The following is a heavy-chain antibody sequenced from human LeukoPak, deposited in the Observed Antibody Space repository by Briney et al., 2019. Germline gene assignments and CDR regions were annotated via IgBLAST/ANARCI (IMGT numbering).Heavy chain of an antibody. CDR1: GFSFRTHS. D-gene: IGHD6-13*01. Sequence: GGSLRLSCAASGFSFRTHSMKWVRQAPGKGLEWVSSITSFGSDIYYADSVKGRFTISRDNAKNSLYLQMNSLRAEDTAVYYCARFSSSSINYWGQGTLVTVSS. J-gene: IGHJ4*02. CDR2: ITSFGSDI. CDR3: ARFSSSSINY. V-gene: IGHV3-21*01.